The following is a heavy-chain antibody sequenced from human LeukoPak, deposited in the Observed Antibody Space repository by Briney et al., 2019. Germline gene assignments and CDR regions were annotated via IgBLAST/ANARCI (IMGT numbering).Heavy chain of an antibody. CDR3: ARGRRIVVLPGRGYFDL. J-gene: IGHJ2*01. CDR2: IYHSGST. CDR1: GYSISSGYY. Sequence: SETLSLTCTVSGYSISSGYYWGWIRQPPGKGLEWIGSIYHSGSTYYNPSLKSRVTLSVDTSTNHFSLNIKSVTAADTAMYYCARGRRIVVLPGRGYFDLWGRGTLVTVSS. D-gene: IGHD4/OR15-4a*01. V-gene: IGHV4-38-2*02.